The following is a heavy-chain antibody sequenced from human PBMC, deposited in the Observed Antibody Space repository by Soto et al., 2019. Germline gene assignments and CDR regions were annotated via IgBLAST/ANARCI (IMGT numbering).Heavy chain of an antibody. CDR3: AKDKGTSAWYWDF. V-gene: IGHV3-23*01. CDR2: ISGSSGAT. J-gene: IGHJ4*02. CDR1: GFTFSSYA. Sequence: GGSLRLSCTASGFTFSSYAMSWVRQAPGKGLEWVSAISGSSGATYYADSVKGRFTISRDTSKNTLFLQVDSLRAEDTAIYYCAKDKGTSAWYWDFWGQGTLVTVSS. D-gene: IGHD6-19*01.